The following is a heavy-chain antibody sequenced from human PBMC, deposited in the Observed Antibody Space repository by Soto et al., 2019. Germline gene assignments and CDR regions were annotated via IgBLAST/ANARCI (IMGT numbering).Heavy chain of an antibody. CDR2: IYPGDSDT. CDR1: GYSFTSYW. J-gene: IGHJ4*02. D-gene: IGHD2-15*01. Sequence: PGDALKISCKRSGYSFTSYWIGWVRQMPGKGLEWMGIIYPGDSDTRYSPSFQGQVTISADNSISTAYLQLSSLKASVTAIYYCPRPAPLGYCSGGSCYIPHFDYWCQGTLLAVSS. CDR3: PRPAPLGYCSGGSCYIPHFDY. V-gene: IGHV5-51*01.